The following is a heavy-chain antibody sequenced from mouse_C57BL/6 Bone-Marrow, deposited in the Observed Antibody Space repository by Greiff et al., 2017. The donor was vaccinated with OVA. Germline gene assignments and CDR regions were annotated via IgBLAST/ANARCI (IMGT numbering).Heavy chain of an antibody. Sequence: QVQLQQSGPELVKPGASVKISCKASGYAFSSSWMNWVKQRPGKGLEWIGRIYPGDGDTNYNGKFKGKATLTADKSSSTAYMQLSSRTSEDSAVYFCARSRVTAWCAYWGQGTLVTVSA. J-gene: IGHJ3*01. V-gene: IGHV1-82*01. D-gene: IGHD2-10*02. CDR3: ARSRVTAWCAY. CDR2: IYPGDGDT. CDR1: GYAFSSSW.